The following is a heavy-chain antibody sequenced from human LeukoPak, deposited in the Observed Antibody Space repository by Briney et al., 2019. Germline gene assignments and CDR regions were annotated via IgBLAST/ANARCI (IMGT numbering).Heavy chain of an antibody. CDR3: ARVGYSSSWHYYMDV. Sequence: GESLKISCAASGLTVSSNYMSWVRQAPGKGLEWVSIIYRGGKTYYADSVKGRFTISRDNSKNTLYLQMNSLRAEETAVYYCARVGYSSSWHYYMDVWGKGTTVTVSS. V-gene: IGHV3-66*02. J-gene: IGHJ6*03. CDR1: GLTVSSNY. D-gene: IGHD6-13*01. CDR2: IYRGGKT.